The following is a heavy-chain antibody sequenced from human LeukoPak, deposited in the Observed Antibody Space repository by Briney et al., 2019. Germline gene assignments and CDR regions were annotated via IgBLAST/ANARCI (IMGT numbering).Heavy chain of an antibody. CDR1: GGSISSYY. V-gene: IGHV4-59*08. CDR2: IYYSGST. Sequence: SETLSLTCTVSGGSISSYYWSWIRQPPGKGLEWIGYIYYSGSTNYNPSLKSRVTISVDTSKNQFSLKLSSVTAADTAVYYRARHVHSSPLDYWGQGTLVTVSS. D-gene: IGHD6-13*01. J-gene: IGHJ4*02. CDR3: ARHVHSSPLDY.